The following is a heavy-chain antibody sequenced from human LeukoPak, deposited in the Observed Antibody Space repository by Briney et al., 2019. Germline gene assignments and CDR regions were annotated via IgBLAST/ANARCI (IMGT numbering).Heavy chain of an antibody. V-gene: IGHV3-33*01. J-gene: IGHJ1*01. Sequence: PGTSLRLSCEASGSGMPFSSYGLHWVRQAPGKGLEWVAIIWYDGSNKYYADSVKGRFTISKDTSKNTLYLQMNSLRAEDTAVYYCARDEGDSSGYYPGLWGQGTLVTVSS. CDR3: ARDEGDSSGYYPGL. D-gene: IGHD3-22*01. CDR2: IWYDGSNK. CDR1: GSGMPFSSYG.